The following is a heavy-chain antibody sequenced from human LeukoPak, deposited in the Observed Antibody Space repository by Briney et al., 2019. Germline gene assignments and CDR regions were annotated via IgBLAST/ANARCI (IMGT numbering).Heavy chain of an antibody. J-gene: IGHJ6*03. CDR1: GFTFRSYA. Sequence: GGSLRLSCAASGFTFRSYAMTWVRQAPGKGLEWVSAISGSGGSTYYADSVKGRFTISRGNSKNTLYLQMNSLRAEDTAVYYCAKDGSQTTVTYYYYMDVWGKGTTVTVSS. V-gene: IGHV3-23*01. CDR3: AKDGSQTTVTYYYYMDV. CDR2: ISGSGGST. D-gene: IGHD4-17*01.